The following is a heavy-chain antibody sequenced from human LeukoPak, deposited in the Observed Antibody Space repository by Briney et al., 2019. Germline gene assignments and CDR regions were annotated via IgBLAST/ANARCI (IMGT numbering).Heavy chain of an antibody. Sequence: GSLRLSCAASGFTFSSYAMHWVRQAPGKGLEWVAVISYDGSNKYYADSVKGRFTISRDNSKNTLYLQMNSLRAEDTAVYYCARDPWELQGSVFDYWGQGTLVTVSS. CDR1: GFTFSSYA. CDR3: ARDPWELQGSVFDY. D-gene: IGHD1-26*01. J-gene: IGHJ4*02. CDR2: ISYDGSNK. V-gene: IGHV3-30-3*01.